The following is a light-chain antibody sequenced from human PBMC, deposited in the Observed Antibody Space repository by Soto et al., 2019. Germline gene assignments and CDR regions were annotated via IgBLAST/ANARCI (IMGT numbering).Light chain of an antibody. V-gene: IGKV3-20*01. CDR2: GAS. Sequence: ETVLTQSPGTLSLSPGERATLSCRASQSVTSRYLVWYQQKPGQAPRLLIYGASSRASGIPDRFSGSGSGTDFTLTISRVEPEDFAEYYCQQYGSSLITFGQGTRLE. J-gene: IGKJ5*01. CDR3: QQYGSSLIT. CDR1: QSVTSRY.